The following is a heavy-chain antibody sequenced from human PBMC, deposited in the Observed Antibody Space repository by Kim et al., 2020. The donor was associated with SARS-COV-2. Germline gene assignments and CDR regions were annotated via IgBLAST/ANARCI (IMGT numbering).Heavy chain of an antibody. D-gene: IGHD3-10*01. CDR1: GFTFSSYG. CDR2: IWYDGSNK. CDR3: AREGKGSGSYYPLYGMDA. V-gene: IGHV3-33*01. J-gene: IGHJ6*02. Sequence: GGSLRLSCAASGFTFSSYGMHWVRQAPGKGLEWVAVIWYDGSNKYYADSVKGRFTISRDNSKNTLYLQMNSLRAEDMAVYYCAREGKGSGSYYPLYGMDAWGQGTTVTVSS.